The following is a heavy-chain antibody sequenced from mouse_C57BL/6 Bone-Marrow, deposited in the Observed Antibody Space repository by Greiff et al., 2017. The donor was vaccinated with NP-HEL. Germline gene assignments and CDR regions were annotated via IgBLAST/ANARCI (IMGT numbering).Heavy chain of an antibody. V-gene: IGHV5-4*01. CDR2: ISDGGSYT. J-gene: IGHJ3*01. CDR3: ARDHGNRFAY. Sequence: DVHLVESGGGLVKPGGSLKLSCAASGFTFSSYAMSWVRQTPEKRLEWVATISDGGSYTYYPDNVKGRFTISRDNAKNNLYLQMSHLKSEDTAMYYCARDHGNRFAYWGQGTLVTVSA. D-gene: IGHD2-1*01. CDR1: GFTFSSYA.